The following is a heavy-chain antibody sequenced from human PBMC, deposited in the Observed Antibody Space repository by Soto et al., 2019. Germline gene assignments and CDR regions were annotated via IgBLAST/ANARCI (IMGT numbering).Heavy chain of an antibody. CDR1: GYTFSTYG. J-gene: IGHJ4*02. CDR3: ARGRPHDY. V-gene: IGHV1-18*01. CDR2: LSVYNGNT. Sequence: QVQLVQSGAEVKKPVASVKVSCKASGYTFSTYGISWVRQAPGQGLEWMGWLSVYNGNTYYAQKFQGRVTVTTDTSTSTAYMELRSLRSDDTAVYYCARGRPHDYWGQGTLVTVSS.